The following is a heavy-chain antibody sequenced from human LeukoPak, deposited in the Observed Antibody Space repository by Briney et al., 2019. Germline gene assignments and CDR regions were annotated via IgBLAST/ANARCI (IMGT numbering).Heavy chain of an antibody. J-gene: IGHJ4*02. D-gene: IGHD3-16*02. CDR3: ARERYLYYFDY. V-gene: IGHV3-53*01. CDR2: IYSGGST. CDR1: GGSISTSNW. Sequence: ETLSLTCAVSGGSISTSNWWSWVRQAPGKGLEWASVIYSGGSTYYADSVKGRFTISRDNSKNTLYLQMNSLRAEDTAVYYCARERYLYYFDYWGQGTLVTVSS.